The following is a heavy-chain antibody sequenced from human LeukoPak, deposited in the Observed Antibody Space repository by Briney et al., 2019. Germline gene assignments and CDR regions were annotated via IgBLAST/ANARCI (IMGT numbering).Heavy chain of an antibody. CDR3: ARGARTTFFDY. CDR1: GGSFSGYY. J-gene: IGHJ4*02. CDR2: INHSGST. V-gene: IGHV4-34*01. D-gene: IGHD3-16*01. Sequence: SETLSLTCAVCGGSFSGYYWSWLRQPPGKGLEWIGEINHSGSTNYNPSLKSRVTMSVDTSKNQFSLKLSSVTAADTAVCYCARGARTTFFDYWGQGTLVTVSS.